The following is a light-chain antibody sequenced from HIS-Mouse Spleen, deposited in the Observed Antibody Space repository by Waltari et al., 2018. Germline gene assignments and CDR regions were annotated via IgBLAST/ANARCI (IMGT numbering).Light chain of an antibody. CDR2: AAS. Sequence: IQMTQSPSSLSASVGDRVTITCRASQSISSYLNWYQQKPGKAPKLLLYAASSLQSGVPSRFSCSGSGTDFTLTISSLQPEDFATYYCQQSYSTLMYTFGQGTKLEIK. CDR1: QSISSY. CDR3: QQSYSTLMYT. V-gene: IGKV1-39*01. J-gene: IGKJ2*01.